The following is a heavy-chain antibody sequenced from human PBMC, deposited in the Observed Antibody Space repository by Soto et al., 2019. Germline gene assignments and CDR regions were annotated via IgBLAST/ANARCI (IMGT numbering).Heavy chain of an antibody. CDR1: GFTFSSYA. CDR3: ARDTSGDGYYYYYYGMDV. D-gene: IGHD3-10*01. Sequence: PVGSLRLSCAASGFTFSSYAMHWVRQAPGKGLEWVAVISYDGSNKYYADSVKGRFTISRDNSKNTLYLQMNSLGAEDTAVYYCARDTSGDGYYYYYYGMDVWGQGTTVTV. J-gene: IGHJ6*02. V-gene: IGHV3-30-3*01. CDR2: ISYDGSNK.